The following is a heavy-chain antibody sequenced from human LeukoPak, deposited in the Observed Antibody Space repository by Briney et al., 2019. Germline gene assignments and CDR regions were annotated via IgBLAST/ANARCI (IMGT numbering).Heavy chain of an antibody. CDR1: GDSFSSNSAA. J-gene: IGHJ4*02. D-gene: IGHD3-10*01. Sequence: SQTLSLTCALSGDSFSSNSAAWNWLRQSTARGIEWLGRTYYRSKWYSDSAVSVKSRITINPDTSKNQFSLQLNSVTPEDTAVYYCASQYGSRQFDSWGQGTLVTVSS. V-gene: IGHV6-1*01. CDR2: TYYRSKWYS. CDR3: ASQYGSRQFDS.